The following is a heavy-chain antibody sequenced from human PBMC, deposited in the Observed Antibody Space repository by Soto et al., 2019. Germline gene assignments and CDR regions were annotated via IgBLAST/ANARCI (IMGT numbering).Heavy chain of an antibody. V-gene: IGHV1-46*01. CDR2: INPSGGST. Sequence: QVQLVQSGAEVKKPGASVKVSCEASGYTFTSYYMHWVRQAPGQGLEWMGIINPSGGSTSYAQKFQGRVTMTRDTSTSTVYMELSSLRSEDTAVYYCARAPMIVGAFDIWGQGTMVTVSS. CDR3: ARAPMIVGAFDI. J-gene: IGHJ3*02. D-gene: IGHD3-22*01. CDR1: GYTFTSYY.